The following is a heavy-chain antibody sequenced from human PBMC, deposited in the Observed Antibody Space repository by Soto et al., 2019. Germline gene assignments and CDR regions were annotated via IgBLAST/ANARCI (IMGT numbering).Heavy chain of an antibody. V-gene: IGHV4-39*01. D-gene: IGHD2-15*01. CDR3: ARYLNYCSGGSCYLYYYYGMDV. Sequence: SETLSLTCTVSGGSISSSSYYWGWIRQPPGKGLEWIGSIYYSGSTYYNPSLKSRVTISVDTSKNQFSLTLSSVTAADTAVYYCARYLNYCSGGSCYLYYYYGMDVWGQGTTVTVSS. J-gene: IGHJ6*02. CDR1: GGSISSSSYY. CDR2: IYYSGST.